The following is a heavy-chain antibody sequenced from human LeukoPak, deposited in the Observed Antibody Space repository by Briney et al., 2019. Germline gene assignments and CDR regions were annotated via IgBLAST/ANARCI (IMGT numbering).Heavy chain of an antibody. D-gene: IGHD7-27*01. CDR3: AAVPGDVGY. CDR1: GSTFPSSA. CDR2: IVVGSGNT. V-gene: IGHV1-58*02. J-gene: IGHJ4*02. Sequence: ASVKVSCKASGSTFPSSAMQWVRQARGQRLEWIGWIVVGSGNTKYAQKFQERVTITRDMSTNTAYMELSSLTSEDTAVYFCAAVPGDVGYWGQGTLVTVSS.